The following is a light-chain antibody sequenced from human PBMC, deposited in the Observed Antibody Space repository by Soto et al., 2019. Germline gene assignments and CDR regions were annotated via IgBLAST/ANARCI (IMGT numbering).Light chain of an antibody. J-gene: IGKJ1*01. CDR3: LQYNSNSRT. CDR1: QDIGNF. Sequence: DIQMTQSLPTLSASVGDRVTITCQASQDIGNFLSWYQQKPGKAPKLLIYGASSLESGVPSRFSGSGSGTEFTLTINSLQPGDFATYYCLQYNSNSRTFGQGTKVDIK. CDR2: GAS. V-gene: IGKV1-5*01.